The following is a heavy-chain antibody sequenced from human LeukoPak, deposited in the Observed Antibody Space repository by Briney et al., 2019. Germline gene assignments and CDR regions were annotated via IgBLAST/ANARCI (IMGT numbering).Heavy chain of an antibody. J-gene: IGHJ6*03. Sequence: GGSLRLSCAASGFTFSDYYMNWIRQAPGKGLEWVSYISSSGNTIYYTDSVKGRFTISRDNAKNSLYLQMNSLRAEDTAVYYCARGMKVRNYYYYYYYMDVWGKGATVTVSS. D-gene: IGHD2-2*01. CDR1: GFTFSDYY. CDR2: ISSSGNTI. CDR3: ARGMKVRNYYYYYYYMDV. V-gene: IGHV3-11*01.